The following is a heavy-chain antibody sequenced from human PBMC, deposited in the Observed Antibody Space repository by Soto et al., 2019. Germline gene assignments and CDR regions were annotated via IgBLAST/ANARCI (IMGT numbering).Heavy chain of an antibody. V-gene: IGHV3-23*01. CDR1: GFTFSSYA. D-gene: IGHD6-13*01. J-gene: IGHJ4*02. CDR2: ISGGGGST. CDR3: AKQYILPGTGKYFDY. Sequence: GGSLRLSCAASGFTFSSYAMSWVRQAPGKGLEWVSGISGGGGSTFYADSVKGRFTISRDNSRNTLYLQVNSLRAEDTAVYYCAKQYILPGTGKYFDYWGQGTLVTVSS.